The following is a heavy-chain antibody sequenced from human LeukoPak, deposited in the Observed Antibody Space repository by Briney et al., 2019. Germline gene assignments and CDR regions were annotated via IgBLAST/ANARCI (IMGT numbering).Heavy chain of an antibody. D-gene: IGHD6-19*01. CDR1: GFTFSSYS. CDR2: ISSSSSTI. J-gene: IGHJ4*02. CDR3: ARDVEYAVAGAFDY. Sequence: PGGSLRLSCAASGFTFSSYSMNWVRQAPGKGLEWVSYISSSSSTIYYADSVKGRFTISRDNAKNSLYLQMNSLRAEDTAVYYCARDVEYAVAGAFDYWGQGTLVTVSS. V-gene: IGHV3-48*04.